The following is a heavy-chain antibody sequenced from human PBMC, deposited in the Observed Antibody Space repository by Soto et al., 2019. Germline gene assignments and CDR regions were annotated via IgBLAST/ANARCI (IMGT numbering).Heavy chain of an antibody. CDR2: ISAYNGNT. CDR1: GYTFTSYG. Sequence: QVQLVQSGAEVKKPGASVKVSCKASGYTFTSYGISWVRQAPGQGLEWMGWISAYNGNTNYAQKLQGRVTMTTDTSTSTAYMELRSLRSDDKAVYYCARYDILTYWGPNPHYYLDYCGQGTLVTVSS. V-gene: IGHV1-18*01. D-gene: IGHD3-9*01. CDR3: ARYDILTYWGPNPHYYLDY. J-gene: IGHJ4*02.